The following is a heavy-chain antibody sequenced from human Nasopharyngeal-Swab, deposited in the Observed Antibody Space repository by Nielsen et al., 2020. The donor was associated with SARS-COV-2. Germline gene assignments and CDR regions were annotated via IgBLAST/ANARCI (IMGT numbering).Heavy chain of an antibody. D-gene: IGHD3-3*01. V-gene: IGHV7-4-1*02. CDR3: ARDDSITIFGVVIEFSGMDV. Sequence: ASVKVSCKASGYTFTSYAMNWVRQAPGQGLEWMGWINNNTGNPTYAQGFTGRFVFSLDTSVSTAYLQISSLKAEDTAVYYCARDDSITIFGVVIEFSGMDVWGQGTTVTVSS. CDR2: INNNTGNP. J-gene: IGHJ6*02. CDR1: GYTFTSYA.